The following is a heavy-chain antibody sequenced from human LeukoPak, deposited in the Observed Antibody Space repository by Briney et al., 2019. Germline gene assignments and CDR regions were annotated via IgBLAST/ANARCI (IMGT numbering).Heavy chain of an antibody. CDR3: ARLLSGSYWSLGHYFDY. D-gene: IGHD1-26*01. J-gene: IGHJ4*02. V-gene: IGHV3-7*01. Sequence: GGSLRLSCAASGFTFSSYWMSWIRQAPGKGLEWVANIKEDGSEKHYVEFVKGRFTISRDNAKNSMYLQMNSLRADDTAVYYCARLLSGSYWSLGHYFDYWGQGALVTVSS. CDR1: GFTFSSYW. CDR2: IKEDGSEK.